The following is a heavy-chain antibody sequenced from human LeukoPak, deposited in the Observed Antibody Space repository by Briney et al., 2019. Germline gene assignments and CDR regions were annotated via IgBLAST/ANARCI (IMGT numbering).Heavy chain of an antibody. Sequence: ASVKVSCKVSGYTLTELSLHWVRQAPGKGLDWMGGFDPEDGETIYARKFQGRVTMTEDTSTDTAYMELSCLRSDDTAVYYCATESHSSGWYTTAFDIWGQGTVVTVSS. V-gene: IGHV1-24*01. J-gene: IGHJ3*02. CDR2: FDPEDGET. CDR3: ATESHSSGWYTTAFDI. CDR1: GYTLTELS. D-gene: IGHD6-19*01.